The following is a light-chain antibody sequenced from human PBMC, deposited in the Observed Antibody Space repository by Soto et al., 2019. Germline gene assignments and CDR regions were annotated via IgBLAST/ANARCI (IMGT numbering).Light chain of an antibody. CDR2: DVS. CDR3: SSYTSSSTRVV. J-gene: IGLJ2*01. CDR1: SSDVGGYNY. Sequence: QSALTQPASVSGSPGQSITISCTGTSSDVGGYNYVSWYQQHPGKAPKLMIYDVSNRPSGVSNRFSGSKSGNTASLTISGLQAEHEADYYCSSYTSSSTRVVFGGGTKVTVL. V-gene: IGLV2-14*01.